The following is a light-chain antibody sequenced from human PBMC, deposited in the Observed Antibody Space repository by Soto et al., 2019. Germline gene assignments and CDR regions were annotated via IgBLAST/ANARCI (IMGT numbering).Light chain of an antibody. CDR1: GSNIGGNT. CDR3: AAWDDSLKGPV. V-gene: IGLV1-44*01. Sequence: QSVLTQPPSASGTPGQRVTISCSGSGSNIGGNTVNWYQQLPGAAPKLLIYSTNQRPSGVPDRFSGSKSGTAASLAISGLQSEEEADYYCAAWDDSLKGPVFGGGTQLTVL. CDR2: STN. J-gene: IGLJ2*01.